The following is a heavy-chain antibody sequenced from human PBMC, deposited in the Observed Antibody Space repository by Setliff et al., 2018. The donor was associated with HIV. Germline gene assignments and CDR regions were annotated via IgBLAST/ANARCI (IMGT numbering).Heavy chain of an antibody. CDR3: ARDFLGDPDWSLDY. V-gene: IGHV7-4-1*02. CDR2: IDADTGIP. J-gene: IGHJ4*02. CDR1: AFTLNIYA. D-gene: IGHD3-9*01. Sequence: ASVKVSCKASAFTLNIYAIHWVRQVPGQGLEWMGYIDADTGIPTYAQALSGRFVFSLDTSVTTAYLQISSLTAEDTAVYYCARDFLGDPDWSLDYWGQGTLVTVSS.